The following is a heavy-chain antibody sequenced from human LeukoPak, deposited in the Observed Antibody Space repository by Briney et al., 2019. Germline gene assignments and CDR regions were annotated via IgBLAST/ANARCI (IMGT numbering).Heavy chain of an antibody. J-gene: IGHJ6*03. D-gene: IGHD5-12*01. CDR3: ARDTRNSGYDPSYYMDV. CDR2: IRGVGDPA. Sequence: PGWSLRLSCVASGFPFSAYAMSWVRQAPNKGLEWVSGIRGVGDPAYYAESVKGRFTIQRDNSKNTLYLNMNSLRAEDTAVYYCARDTRNSGYDPSYYMDVWGKGTTVTISS. V-gene: IGHV3-23*01. CDR1: GFPFSAYA.